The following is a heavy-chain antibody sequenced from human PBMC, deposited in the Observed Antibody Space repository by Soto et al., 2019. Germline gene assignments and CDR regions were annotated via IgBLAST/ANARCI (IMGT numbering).Heavy chain of an antibody. V-gene: IGHV1-18*01. D-gene: IGHD1-1*01. CDR1: GYTFTSYF. CDR3: AIQNYYSGMDV. Sequence: QVQLVQSGAEVKKPGASVKVSCKASGYTFTSYFITWVRQAPGQGLEWMGWVSAYNGNTNYSQMLQGRVTMTPDTSTATGDNERRSLKSYDKAVYYCAIQNYYSGMDVWGQVTTVTVSS. J-gene: IGHJ6*02. CDR2: VSAYNGNT.